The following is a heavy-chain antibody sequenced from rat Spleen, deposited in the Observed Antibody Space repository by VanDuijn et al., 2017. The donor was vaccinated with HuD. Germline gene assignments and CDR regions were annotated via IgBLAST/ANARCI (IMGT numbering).Heavy chain of an antibody. D-gene: IGHD1-10*01. CDR2: ISYDGNSI. CDR3: TRPHNYRYVMDT. CDR1: GFTFSDYY. Sequence: EVQLVESGGGLVQPGRSVRLSCAASGFTFSDYYMAWVRQAPTEGLEWVATISYDGNSIYYRDSVKGRFTISREDGKSTLYLQMDRLRSEDTATYYCTRPHNYRYVMDTWGQGTSVTVSS. J-gene: IGHJ4*01. V-gene: IGHV5-7*01.